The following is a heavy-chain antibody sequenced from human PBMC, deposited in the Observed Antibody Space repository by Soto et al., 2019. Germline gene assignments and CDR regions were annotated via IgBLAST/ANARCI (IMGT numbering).Heavy chain of an antibody. D-gene: IGHD3-10*01. J-gene: IGHJ4*02. CDR2: ISGYNGNT. CDR1: GYSFANNG. CDR3: AKSHGSGRADF. Sequence: QIQLVQSGAEVKKPGASVKVSCRASGYSFANNGITWVRQAPGQGLEWMGWISGYNGNTKYAQSVQDRVTMTTDTSTSTAYMELRRLSSDDTAVYYCAKSHGSGRADFWGQGTLVTVSS. V-gene: IGHV1-18*01.